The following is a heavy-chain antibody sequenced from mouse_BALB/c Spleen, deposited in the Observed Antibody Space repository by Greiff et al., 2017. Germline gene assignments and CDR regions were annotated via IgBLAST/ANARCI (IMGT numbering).Heavy chain of an antibody. J-gene: IGHJ3*01. CDR1: GDSITSGY. V-gene: IGHV3-8*02. CDR3: ARWDTTASWFAY. Sequence: EVKLVESGPSLVKPSQTLSLTCSVTGDSITSGYWNWIRKFPGNKLEYMGYISYSGSTYYNPSLKSRISITRDTSKNQYYLQLNSVTTEDTATYYCARWDTTASWFAYWGQGTLVTVSA. CDR2: ISYSGST. D-gene: IGHD1-2*01.